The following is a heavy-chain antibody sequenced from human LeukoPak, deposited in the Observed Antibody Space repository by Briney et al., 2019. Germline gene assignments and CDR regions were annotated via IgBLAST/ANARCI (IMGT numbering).Heavy chain of an antibody. CDR1: GFTFADYA. J-gene: IGHJ4*02. CDR3: ARAGAYDYVWESYLDY. D-gene: IGHD3-16*02. V-gene: IGHV3-11*01. Sequence: TGGSLRLSCTASGFTFADYAMSWIRQAPGKGLEWVSYISSSGSTIYYADSVKGRFTISRDNAKNSLYLQMNSLRAEDTAVYYCARAGAYDYVWESYLDYWGQGTLVTVSS. CDR2: ISSSGSTI.